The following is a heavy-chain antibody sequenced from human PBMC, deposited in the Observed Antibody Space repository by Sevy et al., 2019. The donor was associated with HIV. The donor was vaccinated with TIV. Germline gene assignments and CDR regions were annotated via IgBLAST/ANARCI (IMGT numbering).Heavy chain of an antibody. CDR2: IWYDGSNK. J-gene: IGHJ4*01. CDR3: AREGIAVAGIGYYFDY. Sequence: GGSLRLSCAASGFSFSGYGMHWVRQVPGKGLEWVAIIWYDGSNKDYVDSVKGRFTISRDNSKNTLYLQMYSLRAEDTAVYYCAREGIAVAGIGYYFDYWGHGTLVTVSS. D-gene: IGHD6-19*01. CDR1: GFSFSGYG. V-gene: IGHV3-33*01.